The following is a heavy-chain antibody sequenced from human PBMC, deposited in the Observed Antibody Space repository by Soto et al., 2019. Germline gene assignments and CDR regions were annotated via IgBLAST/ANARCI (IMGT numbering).Heavy chain of an antibody. CDR1: GGTHT. V-gene: IGHV1-69*02. D-gene: IGHD3-22*01. J-gene: IGHJ1*01. CDR2: IIPILGKT. Sequence: QGQLVQSGAELKKPGSSVKVSCEASGGTHTITWVRQAPGQRLEWMGRIIPILGKTNYAPKFEGRLTITADTMELSSLTFEDTAIYYCATNLLDYYSSSGYSVSWGQGTLVTVSS. CDR3: ATNLLDYYSSSGYSVS.